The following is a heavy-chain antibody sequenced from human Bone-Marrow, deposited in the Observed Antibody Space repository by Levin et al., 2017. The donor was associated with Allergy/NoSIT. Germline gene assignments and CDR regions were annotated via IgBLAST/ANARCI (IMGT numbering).Heavy chain of an antibody. Sequence: PSETLSLTCTVSGGSINSQRYYWGWIRQSPEKGLEWIGRIYVSGSTNYNPSLMDRVTMSLDTSKSQFSLELTSVTAADTAVYYCARDTGARSFFDYWGPGARVIVSS. J-gene: IGHJ4*02. CDR2: IYVSGST. CDR3: ARDTGARSFFDY. V-gene: IGHV4-61*02. CDR1: GGSINSQRYY. D-gene: IGHD4-17*01.